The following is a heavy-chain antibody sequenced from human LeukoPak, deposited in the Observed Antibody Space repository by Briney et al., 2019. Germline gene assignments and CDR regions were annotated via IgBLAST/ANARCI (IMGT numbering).Heavy chain of an antibody. J-gene: IGHJ4*02. D-gene: IGHD2-15*01. CDR2: ISSSSSYI. CDR3: AISVVRPAPFDF. Sequence: GGSLRLSCAASGFTFSSYSMNWVRQAPGKGLEWVSSISSSSSYIYYADSVKGRFTISRDNAKNSLYLQMNSLRAEDTAVYYCAISVVRPAPFDFWGQGTLVTVSS. V-gene: IGHV3-21*01. CDR1: GFTFSSYS.